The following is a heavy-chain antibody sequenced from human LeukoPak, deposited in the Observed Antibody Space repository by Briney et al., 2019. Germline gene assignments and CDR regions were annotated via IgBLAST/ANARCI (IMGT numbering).Heavy chain of an antibody. CDR3: AKLNLGEMAYFDS. CDR2: ISVGGGDT. CDR1: GFIFSSYV. D-gene: IGHD2-21*01. Sequence: GGSLRLSCEASGFIFSSYVMGWVRQAPGKGLEWVSSISVGGGDTFTADSVEGRFTITRENSKNTLYLQMMGLRVEDTAIYYCAKLNLGEMAYFDSWGQGILVTVSS. V-gene: IGHV3-23*01. J-gene: IGHJ4*02.